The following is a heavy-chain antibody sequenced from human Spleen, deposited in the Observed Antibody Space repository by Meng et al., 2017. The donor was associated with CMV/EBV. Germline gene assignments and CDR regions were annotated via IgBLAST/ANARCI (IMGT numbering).Heavy chain of an antibody. CDR2: INPNSGGT. J-gene: IGHJ6*02. Sequence: ASVKVSCKASGYTFTGYYMHWVRQAPGQGLEWMGWINPNSGGTNYAQKFQGRVTMARDTSISTAYMELSRLRSDDTAMYYCARGDCSSTSCPQPPYYYYAMDVWGQGTTVTVSS. CDR3: ARGDCSSTSCPQPPYYYYAMDV. D-gene: IGHD2-2*01. V-gene: IGHV1-2*02. CDR1: GYTFTGYY.